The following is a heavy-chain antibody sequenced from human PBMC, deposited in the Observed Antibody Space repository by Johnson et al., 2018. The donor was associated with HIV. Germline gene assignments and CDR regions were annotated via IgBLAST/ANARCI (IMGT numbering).Heavy chain of an antibody. CDR1: GFTVSSNY. CDR3: ARDTEDVWSGAGAFDI. J-gene: IGHJ3*02. D-gene: IGHD3-3*01. V-gene: IGHV3-30*03. Sequence: QVQLVESGGGLIQPGGSLRLSCAASGFTVSSNYMSWVRQAPGKGLEWVAVISNDGSNKYYADSVKGRFTISREHSKSTLNLQMNNLRAEDTAVYYCARDTEDVWSGAGAFDIWGQGTMVTVSS. CDR2: ISNDGSNK.